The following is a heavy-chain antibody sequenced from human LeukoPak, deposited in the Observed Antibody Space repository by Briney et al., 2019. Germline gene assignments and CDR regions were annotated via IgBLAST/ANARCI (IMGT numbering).Heavy chain of an antibody. CDR1: GGSFSGYY. Sequence: KSSETLSLTCAVYGGSFSGYYWSWIRQPPGKGLERIGGINHSGSTNYNPSLKSRVTISVDTSKNQFSLKLSSVTAADTAVYYCARGPRGSSQLFDYWGQGTLVTVSS. J-gene: IGHJ4*02. V-gene: IGHV4-34*01. D-gene: IGHD1-26*01. CDR2: INHSGST. CDR3: ARGPRGSSQLFDY.